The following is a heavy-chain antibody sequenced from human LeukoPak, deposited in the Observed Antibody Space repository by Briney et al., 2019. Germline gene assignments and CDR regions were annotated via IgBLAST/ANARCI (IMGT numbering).Heavy chain of an antibody. D-gene: IGHD6-13*01. CDR2: INHSGST. V-gene: IGHV4-34*01. Sequence: SETLSLTCAVYGGSFSGYYWSWIRQPPGKGLEWIGEINHSGSTNYNPSLKSRVTISVDTSKNQFSLKLSSVTAADTAVYYCARGQRLVYYYYMGVWGKGTTVTVSS. CDR1: GGSFSGYY. CDR3: ARGQRLVYYYYMGV. J-gene: IGHJ6*03.